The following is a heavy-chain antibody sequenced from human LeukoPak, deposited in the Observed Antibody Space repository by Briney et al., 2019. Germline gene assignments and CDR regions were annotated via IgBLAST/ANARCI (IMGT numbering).Heavy chain of an antibody. V-gene: IGHV3-9*01. CDR1: GFTFDDYV. CDR2: ISWNSGSI. D-gene: IGHD1-26*01. J-gene: IGHJ3*02. CDR3: ARDLFRVGATRSEEHAFDI. Sequence: HPGGSLRLSCAASGFTFDDYVMHWVRQAPGKGLEWVSGISWNSGSIGYADSVKGRFTISRDNAKNSLYLQMNSLRAEDTAVYYCARDLFRVGATRSEEHAFDIWGQGTMVTVSS.